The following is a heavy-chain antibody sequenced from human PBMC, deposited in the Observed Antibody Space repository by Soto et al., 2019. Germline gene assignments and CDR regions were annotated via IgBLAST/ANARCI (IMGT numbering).Heavy chain of an antibody. CDR1: GFTFSSYG. CDR2: ISYDGSDK. D-gene: IGHD5-12*01. Sequence: QVPLVESGGGVVPPGRSLRLSCAASGFTFSSYGMHWVRQAPGKGLEWVAVISYDGSDKYYADSVKGRFTISRDNSKNTLYLQMNSLRAEDTAVYYCAKDYSGFEAFDYWGQGTLVTVSS. J-gene: IGHJ4*02. CDR3: AKDYSGFEAFDY. V-gene: IGHV3-30*18.